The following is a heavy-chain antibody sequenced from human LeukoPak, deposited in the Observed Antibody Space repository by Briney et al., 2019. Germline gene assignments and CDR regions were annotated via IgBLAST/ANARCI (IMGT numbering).Heavy chain of an antibody. V-gene: IGHV4-34*01. CDR1: GGSFSGYY. J-gene: IGHJ1*01. Sequence: SETLSLTCAVYGGSFSGYYWSWIRQPPGKGLEWIVEINHSGSTNYNPSLKSRVTISVDTSKNQFSLKLSSVTAADTAVYYCARGLAARARRPQYFQHWGQGTLVTVSS. D-gene: IGHD6-6*01. CDR3: ARGLAARARRPQYFQH. CDR2: INHSGST.